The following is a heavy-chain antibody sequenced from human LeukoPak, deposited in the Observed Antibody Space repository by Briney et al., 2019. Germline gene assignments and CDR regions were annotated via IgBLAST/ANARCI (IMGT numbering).Heavy chain of an antibody. Sequence: PSETLSLTCAVHGGSFSNYYWSWLRQSPGKGLEWIGEINDSGTINYNPSLMSRVTISVDKSKNQFSLKLSSVTAADTAVYYCARRWNYGRNYYIDVWGKGATVSVSS. CDR3: ARRWNYGRNYYIDV. CDR2: INDSGTI. CDR1: GGSFSNYY. J-gene: IGHJ6*03. D-gene: IGHD1-7*01. V-gene: IGHV4-34*01.